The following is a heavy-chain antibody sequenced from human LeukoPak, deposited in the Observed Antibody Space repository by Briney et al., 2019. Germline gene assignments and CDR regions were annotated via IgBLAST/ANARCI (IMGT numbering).Heavy chain of an antibody. CDR3: ARHKYSGYERVFDY. CDR2: IYYSGST. D-gene: IGHD5-12*01. V-gene: IGHV4-59*08. J-gene: IGHJ4*02. CDR1: GSSISGYF. Sequence: SETLSLTCIVSGSSISGYFWIWIRQPPGKGLEWIGYIYYSGSTNYNPSLKSRVTISLDTSKNQFSLNLDSVTAADTAVYYCARHKYSGYERVFDYWGQGTLVTVSS.